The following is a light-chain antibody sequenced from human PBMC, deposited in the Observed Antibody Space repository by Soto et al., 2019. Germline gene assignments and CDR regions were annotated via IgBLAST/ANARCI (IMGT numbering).Light chain of an antibody. CDR2: AAS. CDR1: QSVHSSY. Sequence: DIVLTQSPDTLSLSPGXRATLSCRASQSVHSSYLAWYQQKPGQAPRLLIYAASSRASGIPDRFSGSGSGKDFTPTISRLEPEDFAVYYCQQYETFGPGTKVDIK. J-gene: IGKJ3*01. V-gene: IGKV3-20*01. CDR3: QQYET.